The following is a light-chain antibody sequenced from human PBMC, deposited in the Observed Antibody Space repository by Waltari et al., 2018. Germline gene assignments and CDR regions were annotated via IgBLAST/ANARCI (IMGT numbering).Light chain of an antibody. CDR1: QSVSNS. Sequence: DIEMTQSRSSLSASVGDRVTITCRASQSVSNSLNWYQHKPGTAPKLLIFGASNLHSWVAAKFSGSGSGTDFTLTISSLQPEDSATYYCQQTSRTPITFGQGTRVEIK. CDR3: QQTSRTPIT. CDR2: GAS. V-gene: IGKV1-39*01. J-gene: IGKJ5*01.